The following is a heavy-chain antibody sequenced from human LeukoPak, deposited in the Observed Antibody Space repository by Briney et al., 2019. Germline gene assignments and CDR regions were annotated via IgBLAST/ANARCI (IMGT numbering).Heavy chain of an antibody. Sequence: GGSLRLSCAASGFNFISSWMNWVRQAPGKGLEWVANIKQDGSEKYYVDSVKGRFTISRDNAKNSLYLQMNSLRAEDTALYYCARDDYGSGSWNDYWGQGTLVTVSS. V-gene: IGHV3-7*03. CDR2: IKQDGSEK. J-gene: IGHJ4*02. CDR1: GFNFISSW. CDR3: ARDDYGSGSWNDY. D-gene: IGHD3-10*01.